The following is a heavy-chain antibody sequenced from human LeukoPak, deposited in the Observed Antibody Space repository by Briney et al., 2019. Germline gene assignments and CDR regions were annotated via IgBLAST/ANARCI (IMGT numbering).Heavy chain of an antibody. CDR3: AKDLSSIAVAGFHY. CDR2: ISGSGGST. J-gene: IGHJ4*02. V-gene: IGHV3-23*01. CDR1: GFTFSSYS. Sequence: GGSLRLFCEASGFTFSSYSMNWVRQAPGKGLEWVSAISGSGGSTYYADSVRGRFTISTDNSKNTLHLQMSSLRAEDTAVYYCAKDLSSIAVAGFHYWGQGTLVTVSS. D-gene: IGHD6-19*01.